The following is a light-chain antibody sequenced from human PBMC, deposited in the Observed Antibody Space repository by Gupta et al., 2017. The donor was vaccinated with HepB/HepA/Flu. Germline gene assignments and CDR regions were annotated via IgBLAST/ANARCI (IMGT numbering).Light chain of an antibody. CDR3: SSYAGSNKLV. CDR1: SSDVGGYNS. CDR2: GVS. J-gene: IGLJ2*01. V-gene: IGLV2-8*01. Sequence: QSALTQPPSASGSPGQSVTISCTGTSSDVGGYNSVSWYQQHPGKAPKVMIYGVSKRPSGVPDRFSGSKSGNTASLTVSGLQAEDEADYYCSSYAGSNKLVFGGGTKLTVL.